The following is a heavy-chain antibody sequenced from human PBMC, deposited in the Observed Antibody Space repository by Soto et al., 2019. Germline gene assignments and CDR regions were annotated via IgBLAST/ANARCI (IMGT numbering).Heavy chain of an antibody. J-gene: IGHJ4*02. CDR1: GDSFTGFW. Sequence: HGESLKISCKVFGDSFTGFWVGWVRQVPGKGLEWVASIYPRDSDVRYNPSFQGQVTISADRSTTTAYLQWSSLKALDTAIYYCARQHPLDSRVWYDWGQGTLVTVSS. V-gene: IGHV5-51*01. D-gene: IGHD6-19*01. CDR3: ARQHPLDSRVWYD. CDR2: IYPRDSDV.